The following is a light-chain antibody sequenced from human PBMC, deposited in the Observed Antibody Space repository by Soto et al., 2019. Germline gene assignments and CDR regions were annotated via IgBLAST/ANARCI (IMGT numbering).Light chain of an antibody. Sequence: QSALTQPASVSGSPGQSITISCAGTNSDVGRHNYVSWYQHHPGRAPKLILYEVSNRPSGVSSRFSGSKSGDTASLTISGLQAEDEADYYCDSYTANNVLFGGGTKLTVL. CDR3: DSYTANNVL. CDR1: NSDVGRHNY. CDR2: EVS. J-gene: IGLJ2*01. V-gene: IGLV2-14*01.